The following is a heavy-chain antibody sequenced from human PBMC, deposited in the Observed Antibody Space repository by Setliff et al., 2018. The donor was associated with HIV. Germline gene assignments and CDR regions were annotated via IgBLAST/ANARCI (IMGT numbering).Heavy chain of an antibody. Sequence: ETLSLTCTVSGGSISSYYWSWIRQPAGKGLEWIGRIYTSGSTNYNPSLKSRVTISIDTSKNQFSLKLSSVTAADTAVYYCARGLSFYDPGGFDYWGQGTLVTVSS. J-gene: IGHJ4*02. D-gene: IGHD3-22*01. CDR3: ARGLSFYDPGGFDY. CDR2: IYTSGST. CDR1: GGSISSYY. V-gene: IGHV4-4*07.